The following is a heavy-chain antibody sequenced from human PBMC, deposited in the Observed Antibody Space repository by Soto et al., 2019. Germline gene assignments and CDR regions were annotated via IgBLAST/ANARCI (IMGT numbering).Heavy chain of an antibody. J-gene: IGHJ4*02. CDR1: GYTFTGYY. CDR3: ARVGSVAATPDY. CDR2: ISPNSGGT. V-gene: IGHV1-2*02. D-gene: IGHD2-15*01. Sequence: QVQLVQSGTEVKKPGASVKVCCKASGYTFTGYYLHWVRQAPGQGLEWMGWISPNSGGTNYAQKFQGRVTMTRDTSISTAYMELSSLISDDTAVYYCARVGSVAATPDYWGQGTLVTVSS.